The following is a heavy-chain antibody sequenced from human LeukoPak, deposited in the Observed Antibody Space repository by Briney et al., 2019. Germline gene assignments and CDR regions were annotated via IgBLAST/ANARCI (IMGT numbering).Heavy chain of an antibody. CDR1: GYTFTSYD. CDR2: MNPNSGNT. D-gene: IGHD6-13*01. J-gene: IGHJ5*02. V-gene: IGHV1-8*01. CDR3: ARGRMYSSSWYNWFDP. Sequence: ASVTVSCKASGYTFTSYDINWVRQATGQGLEWMGWMNPNSGNTGYAQKFQGRVTMTRSTSISTAYMELSSLRSEDTAVYYCARGRMYSSSWYNWFDPWGQGTLVTVSS.